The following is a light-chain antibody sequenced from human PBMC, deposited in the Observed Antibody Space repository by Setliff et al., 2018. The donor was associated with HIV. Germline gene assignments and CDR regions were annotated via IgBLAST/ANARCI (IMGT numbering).Light chain of an antibody. CDR1: SGDVGTYNY. V-gene: IGLV2-14*03. CDR3: TSYTSSDIYV. J-gene: IGLJ1*01. CDR2: DVS. Sequence: QSALTQPASVSGSPGQSITISCTGTSGDVGTYNYVSWYQQHPGKAPKLMIYDVSKRPSGVSDRFSGSKSGNTASLTISGLQAEDEADYYCTSYTSSDIYVFATGTKVTV.